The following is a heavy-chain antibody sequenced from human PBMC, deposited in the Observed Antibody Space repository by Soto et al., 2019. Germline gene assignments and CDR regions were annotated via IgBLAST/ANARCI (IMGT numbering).Heavy chain of an antibody. Sequence: QVQLVQSGAEVKKPGASVKVSCKASGYTFTSYYMHWVRQAPGQGLEWLGIINPSGGSTSYAQKFQGRVTMTRDTSTSTGYMELSSRRSEDTAVYYCARVPARCSSTSCEIDAFDIWGQGTMVTVSS. CDR1: GYTFTSYY. CDR2: INPSGGST. CDR3: ARVPARCSSTSCEIDAFDI. J-gene: IGHJ3*02. V-gene: IGHV1-46*01. D-gene: IGHD2-2*01.